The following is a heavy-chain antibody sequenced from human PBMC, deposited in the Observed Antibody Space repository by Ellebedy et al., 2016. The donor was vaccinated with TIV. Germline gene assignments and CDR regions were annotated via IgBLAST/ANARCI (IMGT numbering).Heavy chain of an antibody. Sequence: PGGSLRLSCAASGFSASGMHWVRQAPGKGLEWVAFIRSDKSAIYYADSARGRFTISRDASKHTLYLQMNSLRVEDTAVYYCVKGAYPVPTVMAVWGQGTTVTVSS. CDR2: IRSDKSAI. D-gene: IGHD4-17*01. CDR1: GFSASG. J-gene: IGHJ6*02. CDR3: VKGAYPVPTVMAV. V-gene: IGHV3-30*02.